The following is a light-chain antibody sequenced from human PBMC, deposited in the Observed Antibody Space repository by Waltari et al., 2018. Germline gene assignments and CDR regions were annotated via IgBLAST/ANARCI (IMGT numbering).Light chain of an antibody. J-gene: IGKJ4*01. CDR1: QSVLYSANNKDY. V-gene: IGKV4-1*01. CDR2: WAS. Sequence: DIVMTQSPDFLAVSLGERATINCKSSQSVLYSANNKDYLAWYQQKPGQPPKLLIYWASTRESVVPDRFSGSGSGTDFTLTISSLQAEDVAVYYCQQYYGVPLTFGGGTKVEIK. CDR3: QQYYGVPLT.